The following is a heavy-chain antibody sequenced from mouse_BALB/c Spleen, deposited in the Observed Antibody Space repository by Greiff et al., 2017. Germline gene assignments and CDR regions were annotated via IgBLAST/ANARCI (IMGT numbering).Heavy chain of an antibody. CDR2: IYPGGGYT. D-gene: IGHD2-12*01. Sequence: QVQLQQSGAELVRPGTSVKISCKASGYTFTNYWLGWVKQRPGHGLEWIGDIYPGGGYTNYNEKFKGKATLTADTSSSTAYMQLSSLTSEDSAVYFCARRAPRNYSYWYFDVWGAGTTVTVSS. CDR3: ARRAPRNYSYWYFDV. J-gene: IGHJ1*01. CDR1: GYTFTNYW. V-gene: IGHV1-63*02.